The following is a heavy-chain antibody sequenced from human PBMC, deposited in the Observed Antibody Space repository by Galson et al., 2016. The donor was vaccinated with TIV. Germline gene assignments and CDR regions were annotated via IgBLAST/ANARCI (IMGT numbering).Heavy chain of an antibody. D-gene: IGHD3-10*01. CDR1: GYTFTDYY. V-gene: IGHV1-46*03. CDR2: IDPSGGST. CDR3: ATYGSGRQASFDF. Sequence: SVKVSCKASGYTFTDYYIHFVRQAPGQGLEWMGVIDPSGGSTTYAQKFQGRVTMTRDTSTSTVYMELSSLTSEDTAVYYCATYGSGRQASFDFWGQGTLVTVSS. J-gene: IGHJ4*02.